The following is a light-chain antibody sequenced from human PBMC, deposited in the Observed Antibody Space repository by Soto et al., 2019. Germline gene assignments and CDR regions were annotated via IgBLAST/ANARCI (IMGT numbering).Light chain of an antibody. CDR2: GAS. J-gene: IGKJ4*01. CDR1: QSVSSSY. V-gene: IGKV3-20*01. Sequence: EIVLTQSPGTLSLSPGERATLSCRASQSVSSSYLAWYQQKPGQAPRLLIYGASSRATGIPDRFSGSGSGTDFXXTISXLEPEDFAVXYCQQYGSSPAVTFGGGTKVEIQ. CDR3: QQYGSSPAVT.